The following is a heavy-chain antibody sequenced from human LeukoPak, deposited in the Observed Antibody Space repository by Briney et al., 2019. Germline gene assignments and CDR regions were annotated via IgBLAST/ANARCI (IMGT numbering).Heavy chain of an antibody. CDR3: ARANPILDY. V-gene: IGHV3-20*04. D-gene: IGHD2-21*01. CDR2: INWNGGST. Sequence: GGSLRLSCVASGFTFDDYGIGWVRQAPGKGLEWVSGINWNGGSTDYADSVKGRFTISRDNAKNSVYLQMSSLRAEDTAVYYCARANPILDYWGQGTLVTVSS. CDR1: GFTFDDYG. J-gene: IGHJ4*02.